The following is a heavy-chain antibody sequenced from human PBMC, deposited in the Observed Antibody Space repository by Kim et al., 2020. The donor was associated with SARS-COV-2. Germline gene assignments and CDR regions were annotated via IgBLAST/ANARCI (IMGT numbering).Heavy chain of an antibody. D-gene: IGHD6-13*01. J-gene: IGHJ4*02. Sequence: TNYNPSLKSRVTISVDTSKNQFSLKLSSVTAADTAVYYCAIGIAAAGPDYWGQGTLVTVSS. V-gene: IGHV4-34*01. CDR3: AIGIAAAGPDY. CDR2: T.